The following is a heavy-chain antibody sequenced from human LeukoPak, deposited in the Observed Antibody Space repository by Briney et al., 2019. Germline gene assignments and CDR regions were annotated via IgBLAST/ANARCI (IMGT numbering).Heavy chain of an antibody. CDR3: ARGRYRSGVYAPGNYYYGMDV. CDR2: MNPNSGNT. D-gene: IGHD2-8*01. CDR1: GYTFTSYD. Sequence: ASVKVSCKASGYTFTSYDINWVRQATGQGLEWMGWMNPNSGNTGYAQKFQGRVTMTRNTSISTAYMELSSLRSEDTAVYYCARGRYRSGVYAPGNYYYGMDVWGQGTTATVSS. J-gene: IGHJ6*02. V-gene: IGHV1-8*01.